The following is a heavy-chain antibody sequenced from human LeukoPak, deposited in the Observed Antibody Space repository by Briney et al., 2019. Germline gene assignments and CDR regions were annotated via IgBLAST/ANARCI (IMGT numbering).Heavy chain of an antibody. D-gene: IGHD6-13*01. CDR1: GFTFSTFW. Sequence: PGGSLRLSCAASGFTFSTFWMSWVRQAPGKGLEWVANIKQDGSEKYYVDSVKGRFTISRDNSKNTLYLQMDSLRAEDTAVYYCAKDPTFGSWTDYWGQGTLVTVSS. J-gene: IGHJ4*02. V-gene: IGHV3-7*05. CDR2: IKQDGSEK. CDR3: AKDPTFGSWTDY.